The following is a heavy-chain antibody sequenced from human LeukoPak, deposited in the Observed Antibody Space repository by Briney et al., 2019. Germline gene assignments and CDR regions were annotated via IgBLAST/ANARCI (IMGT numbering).Heavy chain of an antibody. Sequence: GGSLRLSCAASGFSFSDAWMTWVRQAPGRGLEWLGRIKGASDGGTTDLAAPVKGRFTMSRDDSKNTVYLQMDRLQTEDTAVYYCTTDLTWLFNFAYWGQGTLVTVSS. CDR1: GFSFSDAW. V-gene: IGHV3-15*01. D-gene: IGHD3-9*01. CDR3: TTDLTWLFNFAY. J-gene: IGHJ4*02. CDR2: IKGASDGGTT.